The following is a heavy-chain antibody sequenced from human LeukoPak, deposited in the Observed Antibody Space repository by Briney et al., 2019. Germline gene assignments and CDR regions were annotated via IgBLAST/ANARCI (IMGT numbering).Heavy chain of an antibody. D-gene: IGHD1-26*01. Sequence: GGSLRLSCAASGFTFSSYWMHWVRQAPGKGPVWVSRIYSDGISTSYADSVKGRFTISRDNAKNTLYLQMNSLKAEDTAIYYCAREGGSYSNYFDYWGQGTLVTVSS. CDR1: GFTFSSYW. V-gene: IGHV3-74*01. CDR2: IYSDGIST. J-gene: IGHJ4*02. CDR3: AREGGSYSNYFDY.